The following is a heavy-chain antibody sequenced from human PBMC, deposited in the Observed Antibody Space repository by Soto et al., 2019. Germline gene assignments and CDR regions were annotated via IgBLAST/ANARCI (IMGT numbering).Heavy chain of an antibody. V-gene: IGHV4-59*01. J-gene: IGHJ5*02. Sequence: QVQLQESGPGLVKPSETLSLTCTVSGGSISSYYWSWIRQPPGKGLEWIGYIYYSGSTNYNPSLKGRVTISVDTSKNQFSLKLSSVTAADTAVYYCARVEGSGSYSLGPPLTWFDPWGQGTLVTVSS. CDR3: ARVEGSGSYSLGPPLTWFDP. D-gene: IGHD3-10*01. CDR1: GGSISSYY. CDR2: IYYSGST.